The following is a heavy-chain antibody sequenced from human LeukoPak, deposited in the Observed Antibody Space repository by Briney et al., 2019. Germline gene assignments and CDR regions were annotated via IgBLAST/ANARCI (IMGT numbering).Heavy chain of an antibody. Sequence: GGSLRLSCAASGFTFSSYWMNWARQAPGKGLEWVASINHNGDVNYYVDSVKGRFTISRDNAKNSLYLQMNSLRAEDAALYYCARDQGSGSGYYGMDVWGQGTTVTVSS. J-gene: IGHJ6*02. V-gene: IGHV3-7*01. CDR1: GFTFSSYW. CDR3: ARDQGSGSGYYGMDV. D-gene: IGHD5-12*01. CDR2: INHNGDVN.